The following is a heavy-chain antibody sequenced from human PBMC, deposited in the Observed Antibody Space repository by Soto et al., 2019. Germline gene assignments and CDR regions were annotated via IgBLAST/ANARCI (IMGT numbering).Heavy chain of an antibody. J-gene: IGHJ6*02. CDR2: INPNSGGT. Sequence: ASVKVSCKASGYTFTGYYMHWVRQAPGQGLEWMGWINPNSGGTNYAQKFQGWVTMTRDTSISTAYMELSRLRSDDTAVYYCARGTGLNYYGSGSYYNSPYYYNYYGMDVWGQGPTVTVSS. D-gene: IGHD3-10*01. CDR1: GYTFTGYY. CDR3: ARGTGLNYYGSGSYYNSPYYYNYYGMDV. V-gene: IGHV1-2*04.